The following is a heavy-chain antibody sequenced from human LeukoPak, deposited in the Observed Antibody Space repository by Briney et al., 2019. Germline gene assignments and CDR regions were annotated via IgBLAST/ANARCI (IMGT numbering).Heavy chain of an antibody. D-gene: IGHD6-19*01. Sequence: RGSLRLSCAASGFTFSSYEMNWVRQAPGKGLEWVSYISSSGSTIYYADSVKGRFTISRDNAKNSLYLQMNSLRAEDTAVYYCARPYSSGWYEFDYWGQGTLVTVSS. CDR3: ARPYSSGWYEFDY. J-gene: IGHJ4*02. V-gene: IGHV3-48*03. CDR1: GFTFSSYE. CDR2: ISSSGSTI.